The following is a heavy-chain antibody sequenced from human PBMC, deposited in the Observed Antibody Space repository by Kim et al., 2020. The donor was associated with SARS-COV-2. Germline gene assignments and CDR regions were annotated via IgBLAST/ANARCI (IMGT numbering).Heavy chain of an antibody. Sequence: GGSLRLSCAASGFTYSAHYMDWVRQAPGKGLEWVGRIRNKDKKYTTEYAASVQGRFSISRDDSKNSLYLQMNSLKTEDTALYYCTRVSPSCGSDCYYGYLYYWGQGTLVTVSA. CDR1: GFTYSAHY. D-gene: IGHD2-21*02. V-gene: IGHV3-72*01. CDR2: IRNKDKKYTT. CDR3: TRVSPSCGSDCYYGYLYY. J-gene: IGHJ4*02.